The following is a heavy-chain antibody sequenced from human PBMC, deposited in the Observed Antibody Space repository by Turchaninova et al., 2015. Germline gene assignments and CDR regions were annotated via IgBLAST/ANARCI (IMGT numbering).Heavy chain of an antibody. D-gene: IGHD3-3*01. CDR2: LYWDVDK. CDR1: GFSLSTSGVG. CDR3: AHSSTIFGVVTIGGWFDP. J-gene: IGHJ5*02. V-gene: IGHV2-5*02. Sequence: QITLKESGPTLVKPTQTLTLTCTFSGFSLSTSGVGVGWIRQPPGKALEWLALLYWDVDKRYSPSLNSRLTLPKDTSTTPLALTMTNMEPVDTATYYCAHSSTIFGVVTIGGWFDPWGQGTLVTVSS.